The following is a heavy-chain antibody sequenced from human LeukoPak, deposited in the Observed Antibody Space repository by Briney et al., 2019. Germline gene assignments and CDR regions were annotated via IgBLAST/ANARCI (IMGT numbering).Heavy chain of an antibody. J-gene: IGHJ4*02. D-gene: IGHD3-22*01. CDR3: ARALYYYDSSDADDY. Sequence: ASVKVSCKASGGTFSSYAISWVRQAPGQGLEWMGGIIPIFGTANYAQKLQGRVTMTTDTSTSTAYMELRSLRSDDTAVYYCARALYYYDSSDADDYWGQGTLVTVSS. CDR1: GGTFSSYA. V-gene: IGHV1-69*05. CDR2: IIPIFGTA.